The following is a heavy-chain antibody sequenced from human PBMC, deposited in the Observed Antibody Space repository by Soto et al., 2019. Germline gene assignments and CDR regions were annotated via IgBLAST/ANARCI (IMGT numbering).Heavy chain of an antibody. V-gene: IGHV5-51*01. CDR3: ARHSSTTVYYYDMDV. CDR2: IYPGDSDI. J-gene: IGHJ6*03. D-gene: IGHD2-2*01. Sequence: GESLKTSCHGSGYSPTSYWICWVRQMPGKGLEWMGIIYPGDSDIRYSPSFQGQVTISADKSVSTAYLQWSSLKASDTAMYYCARHSSTTVYYYDMDVWGKGTTVTVSS. CDR1: GYSPTSYW.